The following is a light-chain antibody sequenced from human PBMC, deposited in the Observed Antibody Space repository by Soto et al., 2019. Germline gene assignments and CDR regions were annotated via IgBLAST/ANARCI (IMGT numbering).Light chain of an antibody. CDR2: GAS. CDR3: QQYDNWPRT. V-gene: IGKV3-15*01. Sequence: EIVMTQSPDTLSVSPGERATLSCRASQSISSNLVWYQQKPGQAPRLLIYGASSRATGIPARFSGSGSGTEFTLTISSLQSEDFAVYYCQQYDNWPRTFGQGTKVDIK. J-gene: IGKJ1*01. CDR1: QSISSN.